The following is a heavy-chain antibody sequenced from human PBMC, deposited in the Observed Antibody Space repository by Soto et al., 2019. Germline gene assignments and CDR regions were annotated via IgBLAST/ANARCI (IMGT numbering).Heavy chain of an antibody. D-gene: IGHD3-22*01. Sequence: ASVKVSCKASGYTFTVYYMHWVRQAPGQGLEWMGWINPNSGGTNYAQKFQGWVTMTRDTSISTAYMELSRLRSDDTAVYYCAKGDYYDSSGLLFQHWGQGTLVTVSS. CDR2: INPNSGGT. CDR1: GYTFTVYY. J-gene: IGHJ1*01. CDR3: AKGDYYDSSGLLFQH. V-gene: IGHV1-2*04.